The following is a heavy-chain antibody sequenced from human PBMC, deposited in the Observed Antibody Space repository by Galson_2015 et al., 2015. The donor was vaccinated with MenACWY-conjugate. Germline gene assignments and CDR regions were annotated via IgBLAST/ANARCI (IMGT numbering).Heavy chain of an antibody. J-gene: IGHJ4*02. CDR2: IIPVVGIT. CDR1: GGTFTSDT. V-gene: IGHV1-69*04. CDR3: ARDLSYTGTYHMDY. Sequence: SVKVSCKASGGTFTSDTISWVRQAPGQGLEWMGRIIPVVGITKYTQKFQGRLRITADKSTSTAYMELSSLRSEDTAVYYCARDLSYTGTYHMDYWGQGTLVTVSS. D-gene: IGHD1-26*01.